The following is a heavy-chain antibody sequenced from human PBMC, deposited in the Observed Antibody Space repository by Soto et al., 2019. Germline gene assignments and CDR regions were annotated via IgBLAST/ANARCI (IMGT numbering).Heavy chain of an antibody. CDR2: ISWNSGSI. CDR3: AKDSQESIAAATPYFDY. CDR1: GFTFDDYA. Sequence: GGSLRLSCAASGFTFDDYAMHWVRQAPGKGLEWVSGISWNSGSIGYADSVKGRFTISRDNAKNSLYLQMNSLRAEDTALYYCAKDSQESIAAATPYFDYWGQGTLVTVSS. D-gene: IGHD6-13*01. J-gene: IGHJ4*02. V-gene: IGHV3-9*01.